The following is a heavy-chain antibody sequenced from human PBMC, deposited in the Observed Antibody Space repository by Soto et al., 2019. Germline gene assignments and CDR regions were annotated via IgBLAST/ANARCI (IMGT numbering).Heavy chain of an antibody. J-gene: IGHJ6*03. CDR1: GYTFTSHG. Sequence: QVPLVQSGAEVKKPGASVKVSCKASGYTFTSHGISWVRQAPGQGPEWMGWISASNGDTNYAQKFQGRLTVTTDTSTSTGYMELRSVRSEDTAVYYCARMVRGSNIDNYHYMDVWGTGTTVTVSS. CDR2: ISASNGDT. D-gene: IGHD3-10*01. CDR3: ARMVRGSNIDNYHYMDV. V-gene: IGHV1-18*01.